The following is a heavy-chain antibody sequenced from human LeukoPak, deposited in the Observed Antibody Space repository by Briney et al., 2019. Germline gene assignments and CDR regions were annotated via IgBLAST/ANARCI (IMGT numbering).Heavy chain of an antibody. V-gene: IGHV1-24*01. CDR3: ATTYYYDSSGYRARYYYYMDV. CDR1: GYTLTELS. CDR2: FYPEDGGT. Sequence: ASVKVSCMVSGYTLTELSMHWVRQAPGKGLEWMGGFYPEDGGTIYAKKFQGRVTMTEDTSTDTAYMELSSLRSEDTAVYYCATTYYYDSSGYRARYYYYMDVWGKGTTVTVSS. D-gene: IGHD3-22*01. J-gene: IGHJ6*03.